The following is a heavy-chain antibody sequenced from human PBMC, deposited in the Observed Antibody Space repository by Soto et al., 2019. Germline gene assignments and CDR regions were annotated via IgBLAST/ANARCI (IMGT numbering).Heavy chain of an antibody. CDR3: ARGLRCSGGSCYAYYYSYYYMDV. CDR2: MNPNSGNT. J-gene: IGHJ6*03. V-gene: IGHV1-8*01. D-gene: IGHD2-15*01. Sequence: ASVKVSCKASGYNFTSYGINLVRPATGPGLEWKGWMNPNSGNTGYAQKFQGRVTMTRNTSISTAYMELSSLRSEDTAVYYCARGLRCSGGSCYAYYYSYYYMDVWGKGTTVTAP. CDR1: GYNFTSYG.